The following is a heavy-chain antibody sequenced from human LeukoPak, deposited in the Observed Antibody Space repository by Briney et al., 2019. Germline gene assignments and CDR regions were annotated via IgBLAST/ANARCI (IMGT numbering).Heavy chain of an antibody. V-gene: IGHV3-48*04. CDR2: ISTSGSTK. CDR3: ARDLQVGALYFFDY. J-gene: IGHJ4*02. Sequence: GSLRLSCAASGLTFSSYGMSWVRQAPGKGLEWVSYISTSGSTKYYADSVKGRFTISRDNAKHSLYLQMNSLRAEDTAVYYCARDLQVGALYFFDYWGQGTLVTVSS. CDR1: GLTFSSYG. D-gene: IGHD1-26*01.